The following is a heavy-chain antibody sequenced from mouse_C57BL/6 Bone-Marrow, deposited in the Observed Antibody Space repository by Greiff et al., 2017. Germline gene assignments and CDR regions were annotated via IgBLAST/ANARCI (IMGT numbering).Heavy chain of an antibody. CDR1: GFSLTSYG. CDR2: ICSDGST. Sequence: VKVVESGPGLVAPSQSLSITCTVSGFSLTSYGVHWVRQPPGKGLEWLVVICSDGSTTYTSALKSRLSISKDNSKSQVFLKMNSLKSDDTAMYYCARHEDYGSSYGGAMDYWGQGTSVTVSS. J-gene: IGHJ4*01. CDR3: ARHEDYGSSYGGAMDY. D-gene: IGHD1-1*01. V-gene: IGHV2-6-1*01.